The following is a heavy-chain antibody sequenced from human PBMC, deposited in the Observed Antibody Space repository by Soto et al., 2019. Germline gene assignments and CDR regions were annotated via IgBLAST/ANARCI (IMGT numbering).Heavy chain of an antibody. CDR3: ASLPGVLRWDYVRLGPNYYYYYGMDV. D-gene: IGHD3-3*01. V-gene: IGHV4-34*01. CDR2: INHSGST. J-gene: IGHJ6*02. CDR1: GGSFSGYY. Sequence: QVQLQQWGAGLLKPSETLSLTCAVYGGSFSGYYWSWIRQPPGKGLEWIGEINHSGSTNYNTSLKIRVTISVVTTKNQLYMKMRYGTAADTAGYYCASLPGVLRWDYVRLGPNYYYYYGMDVWGQGTTVTVSS.